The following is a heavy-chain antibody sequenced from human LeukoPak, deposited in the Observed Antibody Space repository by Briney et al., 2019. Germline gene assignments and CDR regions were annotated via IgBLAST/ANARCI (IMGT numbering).Heavy chain of an antibody. CDR2: IDQRGGDK. J-gene: IGHJ5*02. D-gene: IGHD7-27*01. Sequence: GGSLRLSCAASRFTFRSSWMNWVRQAPGKGLEWVATIDQRGGDKFSVDSVKGRFIISRDNAKNSVYLQMNSLTAEDTAVYYCARSSLGWFDPWGQGTLVTVSS. CDR3: ARSSLGWFDP. CDR1: RFTFRSSW. V-gene: IGHV3-7*01.